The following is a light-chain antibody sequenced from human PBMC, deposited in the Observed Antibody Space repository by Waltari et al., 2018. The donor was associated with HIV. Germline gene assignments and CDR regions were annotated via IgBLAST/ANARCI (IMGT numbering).Light chain of an antibody. CDR2: EAA. J-gene: IGKJ2*01. CDR1: QSISAK. CDR3: QQYDSGPRGIT. V-gene: IGKV3-15*01. Sequence: EIVMTQSPPTLSVSPGQRVTLSCRASQSISAKVAWYQQRPGQAPRLRIYEAATRPTGIPARFSGSWSGTEFTLTISSLQSEDFATYFCQQYDSGPRGITFGQGTMLEIK.